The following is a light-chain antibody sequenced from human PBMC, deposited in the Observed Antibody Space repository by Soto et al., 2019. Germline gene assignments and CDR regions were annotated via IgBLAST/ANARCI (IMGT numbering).Light chain of an antibody. V-gene: IGKV4-1*01. Sequence: DIVMTQSPDSLAVSLGERATINCKSSQSVLYSSNNKNYLAWYQHKPGQPPKLLIYWASTRESGVPDRFSGSGSVTDFTLTISSLQAEDGAVYYCQQYYSTPFTFGQGTKLEIK. CDR3: QQYYSTPFT. CDR1: QSVLYSSNNKNY. CDR2: WAS. J-gene: IGKJ2*01.